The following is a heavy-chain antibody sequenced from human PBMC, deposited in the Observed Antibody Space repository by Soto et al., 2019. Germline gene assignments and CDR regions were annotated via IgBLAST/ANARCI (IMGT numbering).Heavy chain of an antibody. Sequence: VQLVESGGGVVQPGRSLRLSCAASGFTFSSYGMHWVRQAPGKGLEWVAVIWYDGSNKYYADSVKGRFTISRDNSKNTLYLQMNSLRAEDTAVYYCARGGDCTNGVCAIDYWGQGTLVTISS. V-gene: IGHV3-33*01. J-gene: IGHJ4*02. D-gene: IGHD2-8*01. CDR1: GFTFSSYG. CDR2: IWYDGSNK. CDR3: ARGGDCTNGVCAIDY.